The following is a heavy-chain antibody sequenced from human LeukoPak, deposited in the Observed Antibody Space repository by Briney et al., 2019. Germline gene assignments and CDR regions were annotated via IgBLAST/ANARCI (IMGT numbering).Heavy chain of an antibody. CDR1: GFTFSSYG. CDR3: ARATYYYDSSGYFPPGGY. D-gene: IGHD3-22*01. CDR2: IWYDGSNK. Sequence: PGGSLRLSCAASGFTFSSYGMHWVRQAPGKGLEWVAVIWYDGSNKYYADSVKGRFTISRDNSKNTLYLQMNSLRAEDTAVYYCARATYYYDSSGYFPPGGYWGQGTLVTVSS. J-gene: IGHJ4*02. V-gene: IGHV3-33*01.